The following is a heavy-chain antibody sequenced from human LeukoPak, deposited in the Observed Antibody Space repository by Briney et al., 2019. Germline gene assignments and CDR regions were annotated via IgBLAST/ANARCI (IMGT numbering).Heavy chain of an antibody. J-gene: IGHJ5*02. CDR2: INPNSGDT. CDR1: GYTFTDYY. CDR3: AKCGDFIAASYNWFDP. Sequence: ASVKVSCKASGYTFTDYYMHWVRQAPGQGLEWMGRINPNSGDTKYAQKFQGRVTMTRDTSISTAYMELNRLTSDDTAVYYCAKCGDFIAASYNWFDPWGPGTLVTVSS. V-gene: IGHV1-2*06. D-gene: IGHD6-13*01.